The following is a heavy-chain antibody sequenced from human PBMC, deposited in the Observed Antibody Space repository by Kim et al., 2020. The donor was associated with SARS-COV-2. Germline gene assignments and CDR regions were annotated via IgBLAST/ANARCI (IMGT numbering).Heavy chain of an antibody. J-gene: IGHJ4*02. V-gene: IGHV4-59*01. CDR1: GGSISSYY. CDR3: ARHTYYYDSSGCFDY. CDR2: IYYSGST. Sequence: SETLSLTCTVSGGSISSYYWSWIRQPPGKGLEWIGYIYYSGSTNYNPSLKSRVTISVDTSKNQFSLKLSSVTAAYTAVYYCARHTYYYDSSGCFDYWGQGTLVTVSS. D-gene: IGHD3-22*01.